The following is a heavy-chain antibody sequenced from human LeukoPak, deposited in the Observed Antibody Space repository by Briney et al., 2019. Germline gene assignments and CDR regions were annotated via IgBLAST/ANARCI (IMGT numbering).Heavy chain of an antibody. V-gene: IGHV1-8*03. CDR3: ARVAGSIDY. CDR1: GYTFSTYD. J-gene: IGHJ4*02. Sequence: ASVKVSCKASGYTFSTYDINWVLQATGQGLEWMGWTNINSGYTGYAQKFQGRLTITRNTSINTAYMELSSLRSEDTAVYYCARVAGSIDYWGQGTLVTVSS. CDR2: TNINSGYT. D-gene: IGHD6-19*01.